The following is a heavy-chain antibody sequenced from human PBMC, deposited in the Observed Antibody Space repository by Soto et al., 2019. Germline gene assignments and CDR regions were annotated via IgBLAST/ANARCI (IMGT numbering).Heavy chain of an antibody. Sequence: EASVKVSCKASGGTFSSYTISWVRQAPGQGLEWMGRIIPILGIANYAQKFQGRVTITADKSTSTAYMELSGLRSEDTAVYYCARMGSDYDSSGYNYYYYGMDVWGQGTTVTVS. J-gene: IGHJ6*02. D-gene: IGHD3-22*01. V-gene: IGHV1-69*02. CDR1: GGTFSSYT. CDR3: ARMGSDYDSSGYNYYYYGMDV. CDR2: IIPILGIA.